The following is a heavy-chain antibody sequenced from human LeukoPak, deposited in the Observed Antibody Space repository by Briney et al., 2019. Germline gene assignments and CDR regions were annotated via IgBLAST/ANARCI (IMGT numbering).Heavy chain of an antibody. D-gene: IGHD3-22*01. V-gene: IGHV3-33*01. CDR3: ARDPSYYDSSENYFDY. Sequence: GGSLRLSCAASGFTFSSYGMHWVRQAPGKGLEWVAVIWYDGSNKYYADSVKGRFTTSRDNSKNTLYLQMNSLRAEDTAVYYCARDPSYYDSSENYFDYWGQGTLVTVSS. J-gene: IGHJ4*02. CDR2: IWYDGSNK. CDR1: GFTFSSYG.